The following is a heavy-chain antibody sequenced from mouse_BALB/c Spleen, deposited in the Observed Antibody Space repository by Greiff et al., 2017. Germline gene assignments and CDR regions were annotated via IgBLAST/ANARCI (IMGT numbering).Heavy chain of an antibody. Sequence: EVKVVESGGGLVKPGGSLKLSCAASGFTFSSYTMSWVRQTPEKRLEWVATISSGGSYTYYPDSVKGRFTISRDNAKNTLYLQMSSLKSEDTAMYYCTRGGDYGGFAYWGQGTLVTVSA. CDR2: ISSGGSYT. V-gene: IGHV5-6-4*01. D-gene: IGHD2-4*01. J-gene: IGHJ3*01. CDR1: GFTFSSYT. CDR3: TRGGDYGGFAY.